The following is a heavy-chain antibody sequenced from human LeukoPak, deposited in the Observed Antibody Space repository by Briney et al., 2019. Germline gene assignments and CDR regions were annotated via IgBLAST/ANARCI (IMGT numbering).Heavy chain of an antibody. CDR3: ARDLSGGVDY. CDR1: GYIFTAYY. J-gene: IGHJ4*02. CDR2: INPNSGGT. D-gene: IGHD3-16*01. Sequence: ASVKVSCKASGYIFTAYYIHWLRQAPGQGLEWMGWINPNSGGTSFALNFQGRVTLTRDTSISTVYMELSRLRSDDTAVYYCARDLSGGVDYWGQGTLVTVSS. V-gene: IGHV1-2*02.